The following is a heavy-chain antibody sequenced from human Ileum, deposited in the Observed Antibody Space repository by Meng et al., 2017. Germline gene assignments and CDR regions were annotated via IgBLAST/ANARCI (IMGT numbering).Heavy chain of an antibody. D-gene: IGHD3-9*01. CDR2: VTPMNGTA. CDR3: ARDEPDVLIGYDAY. CDR1: VGTYSRYG. J-gene: IGHJ4*02. Sequence: HVQLVQSETELKKSGSAVNDPFKAPVGTYSRYGISWVRQPPGQGLEWMGGVTPMNGTANYGQKCQGIVTITSDKSASTIYMELSSLRSEDTSVYYCARDEPDVLIGYDAYWGQGTLVTVSS. V-gene: IGHV1-69*06.